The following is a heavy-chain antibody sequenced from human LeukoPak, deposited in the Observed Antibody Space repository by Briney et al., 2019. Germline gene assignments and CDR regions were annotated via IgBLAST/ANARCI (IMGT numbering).Heavy chain of an antibody. V-gene: IGHV4-34*01. D-gene: IGHD6-13*01. CDR3: ARRLIAAVRYYGMDV. J-gene: IGHJ6*02. CDR2: INHSGST. CDR1: GGSFSGYS. Sequence: SETLSLTCGVYGGSFSGYSWSWLRQPPGKGLEWIGEINHSGSTSDNPSLKSRVTISVDTSKNQFSLKLSSVTAADTAVYYCARRLIAAVRYYGMDVWGQGTTVTVSS.